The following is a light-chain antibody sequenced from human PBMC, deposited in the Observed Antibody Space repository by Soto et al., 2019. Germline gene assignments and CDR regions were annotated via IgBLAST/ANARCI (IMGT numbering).Light chain of an antibody. CDR3: CSYAGTYTFV. CDR2: DVS. V-gene: IGLV2-11*01. J-gene: IGLJ1*01. Sequence: QSALTQPASVSGSPGQSITISCTGTSGDVGGYYYVSWYQQHPGKAPTVMIFDVSKRPSGVPDRFSGSKSGNTASLTISGLQAEDEADYYCCSYAGTYTFVFGTGTKVTVL. CDR1: SGDVGGYYY.